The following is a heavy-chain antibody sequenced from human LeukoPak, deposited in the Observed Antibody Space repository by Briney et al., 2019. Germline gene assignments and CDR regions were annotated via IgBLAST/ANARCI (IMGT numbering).Heavy chain of an antibody. D-gene: IGHD7-27*01. Sequence: GESLKISCKASGYTFNTYWIGWVRQKPGKGLEWMAIVYPGDSHTRYSPSFQGHFTIPADKTVTTAYLQWSSLEASDTAVYYCARLSGGSWANTEYFPDWGQGTLVIVSS. J-gene: IGHJ1*01. CDR1: GYTFNTYW. CDR3: ARLSGGSWANTEYFPD. V-gene: IGHV5-51*01. CDR2: VYPGDSHT.